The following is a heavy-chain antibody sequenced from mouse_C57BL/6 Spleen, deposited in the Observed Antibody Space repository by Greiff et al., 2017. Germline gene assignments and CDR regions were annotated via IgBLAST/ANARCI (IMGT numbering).Heavy chain of an antibody. V-gene: IGHV5-17*01. CDR2: ISSGSSTI. CDR1: GFTFSDYG. Sequence: DVKLVESGGGLVKPGGSLKLSCAASGFTFSDYGMHWVRQAPEKGLEWVAYISSGSSTIYYADTVKGRFTISRDNAKNTLFLQMTSLRSEDTAMNYCARGDYYGSSPYYAMDYWGQGTSVTVSS. J-gene: IGHJ4*01. CDR3: ARGDYYGSSPYYAMDY. D-gene: IGHD1-1*01.